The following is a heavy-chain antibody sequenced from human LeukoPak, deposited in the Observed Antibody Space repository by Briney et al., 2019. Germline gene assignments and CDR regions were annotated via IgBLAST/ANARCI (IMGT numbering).Heavy chain of an antibody. V-gene: IGHV1-69*05. D-gene: IGHD7-27*01. J-gene: IGHJ3*02. Sequence: ASVKVSCKASGGTFSSYAISWVRQAPGQGLEWMGGIIPIFGTANYAQKFQGRVTITTDESTSTAYMELSRLRSDDTAVYYCATSINWGGQLDAFDIWGQGTMVTVSS. CDR1: GGTFSSYA. CDR3: ATSINWGGQLDAFDI. CDR2: IIPIFGTA.